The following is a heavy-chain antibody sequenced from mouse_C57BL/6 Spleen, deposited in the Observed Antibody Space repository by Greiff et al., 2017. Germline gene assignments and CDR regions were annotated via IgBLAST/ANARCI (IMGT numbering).Heavy chain of an antibody. Sequence: QVHVKQPGAELVKPGASVKVSCKASGYTFTSYWMHWVKQRPGQGLEWIGRIHPSDSDTNYNQKFKGKATLTVDKSSSTAYMQLSSLTSEDSAVYYCAPYGYDVAYWGQGTLVTVSA. CDR3: APYGYDVAY. J-gene: IGHJ3*01. CDR2: IHPSDSDT. CDR1: GYTFTSYW. V-gene: IGHV1-74*01. D-gene: IGHD2-2*01.